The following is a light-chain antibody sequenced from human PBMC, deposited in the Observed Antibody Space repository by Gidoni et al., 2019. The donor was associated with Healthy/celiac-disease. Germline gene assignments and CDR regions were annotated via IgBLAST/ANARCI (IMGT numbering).Light chain of an antibody. CDR3: QQRSNWPT. CDR2: DAS. V-gene: IGKV3-11*01. J-gene: IGKJ1*01. CDR1: QSVSSY. Sequence: EIVLTQSPATLSLSPGERAPLSCRASQSVSSYLAWYQQKPGQAPRLLIYDASNSATGIPARFSGSGSGTDFTLTISSLEPEDFAVYYCQQRSNWPTFGQGTKVEIK.